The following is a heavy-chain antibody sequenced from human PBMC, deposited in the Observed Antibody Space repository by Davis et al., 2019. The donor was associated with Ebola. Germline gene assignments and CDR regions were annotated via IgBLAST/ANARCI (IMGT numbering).Heavy chain of an antibody. D-gene: IGHD6-13*01. J-gene: IGHJ6*04. Sequence: SETLSLTCAVYGGSFSGYYWGWIRQPPGKGLEWIGEIDHNGITNYNPSLKSRVTISVDTSKNQFSLKLSSVAAADTAVYYCARHSSSPNSHGMDVWGKGTTVTVSS. CDR2: IDHNGIT. CDR1: GGSFSGYY. CDR3: ARHSSSPNSHGMDV. V-gene: IGHV4-34*01.